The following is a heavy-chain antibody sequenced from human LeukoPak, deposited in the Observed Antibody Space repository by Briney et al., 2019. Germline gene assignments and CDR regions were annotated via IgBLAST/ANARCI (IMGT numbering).Heavy chain of an antibody. Sequence: GASVKVSCKASGYTFTSYYMHWVRQAPGQGLEWMGWMNPNSGNTGYAQKFQGRVTMTRNTSISTAYMELSSLRSEDTAVYYCARGSGYSSSWGSDPWGQGTLVTVSP. CDR1: GYTFTSYY. D-gene: IGHD6-13*01. V-gene: IGHV1-8*02. CDR3: ARGSGYSSSWGSDP. J-gene: IGHJ5*02. CDR2: MNPNSGNT.